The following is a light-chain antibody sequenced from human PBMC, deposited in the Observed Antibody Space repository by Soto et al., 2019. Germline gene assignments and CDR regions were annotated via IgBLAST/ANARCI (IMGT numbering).Light chain of an antibody. Sequence: QSALTQPASVSGSPGQSITISCTGTSSDVGGYNYVSWYQQHPGKAPKLMIYDVSNRPSGVSNRFSGSKSGNTASLTISGLQAEDEADYYCSSYTSSSLYVFGTGNKVTV. V-gene: IGLV2-14*01. CDR3: SSYTSSSLYV. CDR2: DVS. CDR1: SSDVGGYNY. J-gene: IGLJ1*01.